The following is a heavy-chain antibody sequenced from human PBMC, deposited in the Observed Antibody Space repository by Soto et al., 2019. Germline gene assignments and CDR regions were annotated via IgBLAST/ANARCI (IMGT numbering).Heavy chain of an antibody. CDR3: ARERGDWNDAIDY. V-gene: IGHV1-69*01. CDR2: IIPIFGPA. J-gene: IGHJ4*02. CDR1: GGTFSSYA. D-gene: IGHD1-1*01. Sequence: QVQLVQSGAEVKKPGSSVKVSCKASGGTFSSYAISWVLQAPGQGLEWMGGIIPIFGPANYAQKFQGRVTITANESTSTAYMELSSLRSEDTAVYYCARERGDWNDAIDYWGQGTLVTVSS.